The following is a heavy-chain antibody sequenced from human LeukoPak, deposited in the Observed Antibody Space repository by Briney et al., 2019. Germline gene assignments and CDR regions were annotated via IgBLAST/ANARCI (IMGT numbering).Heavy chain of an antibody. J-gene: IGHJ4*02. Sequence: GGSLRLSCAASGFTFSSYWMSWVRQAPGKGLEWVANIKQDGSEKYYVDSVKGQFTISRDNAKNSLDLQMNGLRAEDTAVYYCARDKSYGDSSDYWGQGTLVTVSS. D-gene: IGHD4-17*01. CDR1: GFTFSSYW. V-gene: IGHV3-7*01. CDR2: IKQDGSEK. CDR3: ARDKSYGDSSDY.